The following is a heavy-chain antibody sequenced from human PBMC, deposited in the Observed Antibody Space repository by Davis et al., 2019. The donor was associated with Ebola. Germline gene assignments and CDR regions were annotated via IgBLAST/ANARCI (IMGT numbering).Heavy chain of an antibody. CDR2: ISGSGGST. D-gene: IGHD4-17*01. Sequence: GESLKISCTDSVITFSSYAMSWVRQAPGKGLEWVSAISGSGGSTYYADSVKGRFTISRDNGKNSLFLQMNSLRAEDTAVYYCALATVTTFDYWGRGTLVTVSS. V-gene: IGHV3-23*01. J-gene: IGHJ4*02. CDR1: VITFSSYA. CDR3: ALATVTTFDY.